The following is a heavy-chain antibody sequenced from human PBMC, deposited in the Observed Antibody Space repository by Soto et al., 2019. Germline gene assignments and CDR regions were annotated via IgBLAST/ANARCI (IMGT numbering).Heavy chain of an antibody. Sequence: EASVKVSCKASGYTFTSYGISWVRQAPGQGLEWMGWISAYNGNTNYAQKLQGRVTMTTDTSTSTAYMELRSLRSDDTAVYYCARDKGWSSSWYNWFDPWGQGTLVTVSS. D-gene: IGHD6-13*01. CDR1: GYTFTSYG. CDR2: ISAYNGNT. V-gene: IGHV1-18*01. J-gene: IGHJ5*02. CDR3: ARDKGWSSSWYNWFDP.